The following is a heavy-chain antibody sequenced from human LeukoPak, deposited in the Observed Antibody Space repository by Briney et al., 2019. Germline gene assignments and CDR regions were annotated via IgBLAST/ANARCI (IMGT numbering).Heavy chain of an antibody. V-gene: IGHV3-23*01. CDR3: AKGSSTYSITSYWYFDL. D-gene: IGHD6-13*01. J-gene: IGHJ2*01. CDR1: GFTFSSYA. Sequence: PGGSPRLSCAASGFTFSSYAMSWVRQAPGKGLQWVSSISATGGSTYYADSVKGRSTVSRDNSKNTLYLQTNSLRAEDTAVYYCAKGSSTYSITSYWYFDLWGRGTLVTVSS. CDR2: ISATGGST.